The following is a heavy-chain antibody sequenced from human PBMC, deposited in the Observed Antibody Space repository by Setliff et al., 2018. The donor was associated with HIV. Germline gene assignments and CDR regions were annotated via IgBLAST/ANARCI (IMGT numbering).Heavy chain of an antibody. CDR3: ARENSGYRAFDY. CDR1: GFTFSSNY. CDR2: INPSGGST. D-gene: IGHD3-22*01. Sequence: ASVKVSCKASGFTFSSNYMHWVRQAPGQGLEWLGMINPSGGSTWYAQKFQGRVTMTGDTSTNTLYMELSSLRSDDTAVYYCARENSGYRAFDYWGQATLVTVSS. V-gene: IGHV1-46*01. J-gene: IGHJ4*02.